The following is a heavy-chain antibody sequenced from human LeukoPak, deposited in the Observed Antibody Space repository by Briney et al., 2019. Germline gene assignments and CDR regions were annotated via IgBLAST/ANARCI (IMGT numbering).Heavy chain of an antibody. CDR1: GGTFSSYA. CDR3: ARVRYSSSWKDAFDI. D-gene: IGHD6-13*01. Sequence: GASVKVSCKASGGTFSSYAISWVRQAPGQGLEWMGGIIPIFGTANYAQKFQGRVTITADKSTSTAYMELSSLRSEDTAVYYCARVRYSSSWKDAFDIWGQGTMVTVSS. J-gene: IGHJ3*02. V-gene: IGHV1-69*06. CDR2: IIPIFGTA.